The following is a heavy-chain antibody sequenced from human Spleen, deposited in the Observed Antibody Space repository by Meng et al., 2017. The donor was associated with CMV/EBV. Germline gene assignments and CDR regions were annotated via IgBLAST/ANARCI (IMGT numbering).Heavy chain of an antibody. D-gene: IGHD4-11*01. J-gene: IGHJ4*02. CDR1: GGSISSSGYY. CDR2: FYYSGST. Sequence: GSLRLSCTVAGGSISSSGYYWGWIRQPPGKGLEWIGSFYYSGSTYYNPSLKSRVTISVDTSKNQFSLKLSSVTAADTAVYYCARVRYTNYGYYFDYWGQGTLVTVSS. V-gene: IGHV4-39*07. CDR3: ARVRYTNYGYYFDY.